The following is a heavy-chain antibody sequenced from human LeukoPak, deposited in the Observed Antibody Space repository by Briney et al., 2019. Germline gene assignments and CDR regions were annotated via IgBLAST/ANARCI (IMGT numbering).Heavy chain of an antibody. CDR3: ARVYYYDSSGYYSGGDAFDI. Sequence: GGSLRLSCAASGFTFSSYWMHWVRQAPGKGLVWVSRINSDGSSTSYADSVKGRFTISRDNAKNTLYLQMNSLRAEDTAVYYCARVYYYDSSGYYSGGDAFDIWGQGTMVTVSS. CDR1: GFTFSSYW. D-gene: IGHD3-22*01. J-gene: IGHJ3*02. CDR2: INSDGSST. V-gene: IGHV3-74*01.